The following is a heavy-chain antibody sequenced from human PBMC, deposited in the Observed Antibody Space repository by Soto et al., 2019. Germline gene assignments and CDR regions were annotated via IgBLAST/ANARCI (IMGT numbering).Heavy chain of an antibody. J-gene: IGHJ4*02. D-gene: IGHD3-3*01. CDR2: IKSKTDGGTT. CDR3: TTGDFWSGYYTGLF. Sequence: EVQLVESGGGLVKPGGSLRLSCAASGFTFSNAWMSWVRQAPGKGLEWVGRIKSKTDGGTTDYAEPVKGRFTISRDDSKNTLYLQMNSLKTEDTAVYYCTTGDFWSGYYTGLFWGQGTLVTVSS. V-gene: IGHV3-15*01. CDR1: GFTFSNAW.